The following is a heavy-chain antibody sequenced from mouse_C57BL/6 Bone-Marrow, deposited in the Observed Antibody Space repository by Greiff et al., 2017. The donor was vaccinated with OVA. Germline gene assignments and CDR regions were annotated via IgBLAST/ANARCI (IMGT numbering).Heavy chain of an antibody. D-gene: IGHD1-1*01. J-gene: IGHJ3*01. V-gene: IGHV1-82*01. CDR2: IYPGDGDT. Sequence: VNVVESGPELVKPGASVKISCKASGYAFSSSWMNWVKQRPGKGLEWIGRIYPGDGDTNYNGKFKGKATLTADKSSSTAYMQLSSLTSEDSAVYFCARRHYGFAYWGQGTLVTVSA. CDR1: GYAFSSSW. CDR3: ARRHYGFAY.